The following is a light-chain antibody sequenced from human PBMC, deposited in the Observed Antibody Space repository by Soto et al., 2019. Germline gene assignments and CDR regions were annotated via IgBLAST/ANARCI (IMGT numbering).Light chain of an antibody. Sequence: EIVMTQSPATLSVSPGERATLSCRARQSVGSNLAWYQQKPGQAPRLLIYGASTRAAGIPARFSGSGSGTEFTLIISSLQTEDSAVYFWQQYNTRWTFGPGTKVEIK. CDR3: QQYNTRWT. CDR1: QSVGSN. J-gene: IGKJ1*01. V-gene: IGKV3-15*01. CDR2: GAS.